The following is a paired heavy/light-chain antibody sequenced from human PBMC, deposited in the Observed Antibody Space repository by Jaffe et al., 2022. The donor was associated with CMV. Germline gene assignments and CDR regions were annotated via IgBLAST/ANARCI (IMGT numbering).Heavy chain of an antibody. D-gene: IGHD4-17*01. CDR1: GGSISIYY. Sequence: QVQLQESGPGLVKPSETLSLTCTVSGGSISIYYWSWFRQPPGKGLEWIGYIYSRGSATYNPSLKSRVTISLDTSKNHFSLKLNSVTAADTAVYYCARQRYGDYVDYWGQGTLVTVSS. CDR2: IYSRGSA. J-gene: IGHJ4*02. V-gene: IGHV4-59*08. CDR3: ARQRYGDYVDY.
Light chain of an antibody. J-gene: IGKJ2*01. Sequence: EIVMTQSPATLSVSPGERVILSCRASQSVSSSLAWYQQKPGQAPRLLIYGASTRATGIPARFSGSGSGTEFTLTVSSLQSEDFAVYYCQQYNDWPPYTFGQGTKLEIK. CDR3: QQYNDWPPYT. V-gene: IGKV3-15*01. CDR1: QSVSSS. CDR2: GAS.